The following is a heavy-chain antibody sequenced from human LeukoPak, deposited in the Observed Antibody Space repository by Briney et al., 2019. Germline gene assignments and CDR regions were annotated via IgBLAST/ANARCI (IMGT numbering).Heavy chain of an antibody. J-gene: IGHJ4*02. CDR2: ISYDGSNK. CDR3: ARDRSSYDYYFDH. D-gene: IGHD5-12*01. CDR1: GFTFSNYA. Sequence: GGSLRLSCAASGFTFSNYAMHWVRQDPGKGLEWVAVISYDGSNKYYADSVKGRFTISRDNSKNTLYLQINSLRAEDTAVFYCARDRSSYDYYFDHWGQGTLVTVSS. V-gene: IGHV3-30-3*01.